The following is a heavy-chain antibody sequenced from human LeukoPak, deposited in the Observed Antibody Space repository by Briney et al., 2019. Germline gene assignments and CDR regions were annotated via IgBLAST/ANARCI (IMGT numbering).Heavy chain of an antibody. Sequence: SETLSLTCTVSGGSISSSSYYWGWIRQPPGKGLEWIGSIYYSGSTYYNPSLKSRVTISVDTSKNQFSLKLSSVTAADTAVYYCARDDEWELLPPHYYYYYGMDVWGQGTTVTVSS. CDR1: GGSISSSSYY. J-gene: IGHJ6*02. D-gene: IGHD1-26*01. CDR2: IYYSGST. CDR3: ARDDEWELLPPHYYYYYGMDV. V-gene: IGHV4-39*02.